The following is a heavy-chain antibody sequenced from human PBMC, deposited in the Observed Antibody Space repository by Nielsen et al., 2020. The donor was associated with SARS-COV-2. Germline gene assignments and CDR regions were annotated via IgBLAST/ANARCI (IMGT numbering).Heavy chain of an antibody. CDR3: AKVYSSGCLDY. J-gene: IGHJ4*02. Sequence: GGSLRLSCKASGYTFTDLWIGWVRQMPGKGLEWMGVIYPGDSNTRYSPSFKGQVTISADKSISTAYLQWTSLRASDTAMYYCAKVYSSGCLDYWGQGTLVTVSS. CDR2: IYPGDSNT. V-gene: IGHV5-51*01. D-gene: IGHD6-19*01. CDR1: GYTFTDLW.